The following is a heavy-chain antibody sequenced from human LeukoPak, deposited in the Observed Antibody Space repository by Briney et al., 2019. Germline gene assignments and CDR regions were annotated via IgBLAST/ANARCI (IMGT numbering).Heavy chain of an antibody. CDR2: IYYSGST. Sequence: SETLSLTCVVSGGSISSGDYSWHWIPQPPGKGLERNGDIYYSGSTNYNPSLKSRVTISVDPSKNQFSLKLSSVTAAETAVYYCARFYDSSGYYYGLDYWGQGTLVTVSS. J-gene: IGHJ4*02. CDR1: GGSISSGDYS. D-gene: IGHD3-22*01. CDR3: ARFYDSSGYYYGLDY. V-gene: IGHV4-61*08.